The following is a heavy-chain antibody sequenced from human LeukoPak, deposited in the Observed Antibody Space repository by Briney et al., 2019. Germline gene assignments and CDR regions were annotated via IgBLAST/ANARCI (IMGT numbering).Heavy chain of an antibody. CDR1: GFTFDDYG. CDR3: ARSGYSSGWYY. CDR2: INWIGGST. D-gene: IGHD6-19*01. V-gene: IGHV3-20*04. Sequence: GGSLRLSXAASGFTFDDYGMSGGRQAPGKGLEGVSGINWIGGSTGYADSVKGRFTISRDNAKNSLYLQMNSLRAEDTALYYSARSGYSSGWYYWGQGTLVTVSS. J-gene: IGHJ4*02.